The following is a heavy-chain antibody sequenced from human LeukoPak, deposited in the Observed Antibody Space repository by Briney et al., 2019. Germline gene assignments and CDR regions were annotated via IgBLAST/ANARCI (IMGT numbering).Heavy chain of an antibody. CDR3: AKDVGPSADSFDN. J-gene: IGHJ3*02. CDR1: GFTFSSCG. CDR2: IWYDGSNK. Sequence: GGSLRLSCAASGFTFSSCGMHWVRQAPGKGLEWVAFIWYDGSNKYYADSVKGRFTISRDNSKNTLYLQMNSLRAEDTAVYYCAKDVGPSADSFDNWGQGTMVTVSS. V-gene: IGHV3-30*02.